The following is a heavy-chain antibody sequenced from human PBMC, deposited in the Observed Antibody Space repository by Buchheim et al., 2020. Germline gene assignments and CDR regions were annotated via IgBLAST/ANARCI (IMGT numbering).Heavy chain of an antibody. Sequence: QVQLVQSGAEVKKPGSSVKVSCKASGGTFSSYAISWVRQAPGQGLEWMGGIIPIFGTANYAQKFQGRVTITADKSTSTAYMELSSLRSEDTAVYYCARHAHYFERITMIVVVIGGAFDIWGQGT. V-gene: IGHV1-69*06. J-gene: IGHJ3*02. CDR1: GGTFSSYA. CDR3: ARHAHYFERITMIVVVIGGAFDI. CDR2: IIPIFGTA. D-gene: IGHD3-22*01.